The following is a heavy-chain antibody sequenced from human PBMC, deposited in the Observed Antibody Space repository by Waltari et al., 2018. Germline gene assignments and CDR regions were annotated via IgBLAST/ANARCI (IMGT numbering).Heavy chain of an antibody. Sequence: QLQLQESGPGLVKPSETLSLTCSVSGCSIRSTSHYCAWIRQPPGKGLEWIGSIYYSGTTYYNLSLKSRVTLSVDTSKNQFSLKLSSVTAADTAMYFCARVARGGYYTGWFDTWGQGALVTVSS. CDR2: IYYSGTT. CDR1: GCSIRSTSHY. D-gene: IGHD3-3*01. J-gene: IGHJ5*02. CDR3: ARVARGGYYTGWFDT. V-gene: IGHV4-39*07.